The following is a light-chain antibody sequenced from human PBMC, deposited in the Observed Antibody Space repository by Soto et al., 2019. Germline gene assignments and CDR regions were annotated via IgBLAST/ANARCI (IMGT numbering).Light chain of an antibody. CDR3: QQRSNWSST. CDR2: DAS. V-gene: IGKV3-11*01. J-gene: IGKJ4*01. CDR1: QSVRSY. Sequence: EIVLTQSPATLSLSPGERAALSCRASQSVRSYLAWYQQKPGQAPRLLIYDASKRAPGIPARFTGSGSGTDFTLTISSLEPEDFAVYFCQQRSNWSSTFGGGTKVEI.